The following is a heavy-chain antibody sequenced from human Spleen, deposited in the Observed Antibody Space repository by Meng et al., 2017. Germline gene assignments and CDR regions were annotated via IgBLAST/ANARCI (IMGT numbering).Heavy chain of an antibody. J-gene: IGHJ4*02. CDR3: ARGPTTMAHDFDY. D-gene: IGHD4-11*01. V-gene: IGHV4-34*01. CDR1: GGAFSDYY. CDR2: INHSGST. Sequence: QVQLPQWGSGLLKVSDTLSLTCVVSGGAFSDYYWSWIRQPPGKGLEWIGEINHSGSTNYNPSLESRATISEDTSQNNLSLKLSSVTAADSAVYYCARGPTTMAHDFDYWGQGTLVTVSS.